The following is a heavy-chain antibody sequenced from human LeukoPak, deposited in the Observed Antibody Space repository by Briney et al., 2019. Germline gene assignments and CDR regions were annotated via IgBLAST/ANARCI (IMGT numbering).Heavy chain of an antibody. D-gene: IGHD3-10*01. J-gene: IGHJ4*02. Sequence: GGSLRLSCATSGFTFSSFEMNWVRQAPGKGLEWVSYISSTGNTIYYADSVKGRFTISRDNAKSSLYLRMNSLRAEDMAVYYCARDSSGNFIPDYFDYWGQGTLVTVSS. CDR2: ISSTGNTI. CDR3: ARDSSGNFIPDYFDY. V-gene: IGHV3-48*03. CDR1: GFTFSSFE.